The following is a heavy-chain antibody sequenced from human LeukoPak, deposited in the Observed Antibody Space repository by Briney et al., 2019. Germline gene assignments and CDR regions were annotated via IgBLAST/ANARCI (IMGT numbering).Heavy chain of an antibody. CDR2: IYYGGST. CDR3: ARHLRGEQQLSGFDY. D-gene: IGHD6-13*01. J-gene: IGHJ4*02. Sequence: SETLSHTCSVSGLSNSSYYWRGLPQPPGKGLEGFGYIYYGGSTQYNPSLRSRVTISADTTKTPFSLKLSSVTAADTAVYYCARHLRGEQQLSGFDYWGQGTLVTVSS. CDR1: GLSNSSYY. V-gene: IGHV4-59*08.